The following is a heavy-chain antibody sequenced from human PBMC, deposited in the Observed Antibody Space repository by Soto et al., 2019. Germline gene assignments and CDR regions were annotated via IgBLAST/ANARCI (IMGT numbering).Heavy chain of an antibody. CDR2: IDPSDSYT. V-gene: IGHV5-10-1*01. D-gene: IGHD2-2*02. CDR1: GYSFTNYW. Sequence: GESLKISCKGSGYSFTNYWISWVRQMPGKGLEWMGRIDPSDSYTKHSPSFQGHVTISADKSISTAYLQWSSLKASDTAMYYCARQYCRSTSCYIGWFDPWGQGTLVTVSS. CDR3: ARQYCRSTSCYIGWFDP. J-gene: IGHJ5*02.